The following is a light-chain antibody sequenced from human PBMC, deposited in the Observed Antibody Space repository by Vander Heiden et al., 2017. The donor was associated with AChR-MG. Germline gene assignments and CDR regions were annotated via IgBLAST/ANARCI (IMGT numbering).Light chain of an antibody. J-gene: IGKJ2*01. CDR1: QSISSW. CDR3: QQYNSYSHMYT. V-gene: IGKV1-5*03. Sequence: DIQMTQSSSTLSASVGDRVTITCRASQSISSWLAWYQQKPGKAPKLLIYKASSLESGVPSRFSGSGSGTEFTLTISSLQPDDFATYYCQQYNSYSHMYTFGQGTKLEIK. CDR2: KAS.